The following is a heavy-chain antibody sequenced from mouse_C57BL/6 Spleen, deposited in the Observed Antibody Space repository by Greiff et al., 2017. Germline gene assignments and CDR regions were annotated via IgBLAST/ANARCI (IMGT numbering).Heavy chain of an antibody. Sequence: VKLQQPGAELVRPGSSVKLSCKASGYTFTSYWMDWVKQRPGQGFEWIGNIYPSDSETHYNQKFKDKATLTVDKSSSTAYMQLSSLTSEDSAVSYCARCFNYWYFDVWGTGTTVTVSS. V-gene: IGHV1-61*01. CDR2: IYPSDSET. J-gene: IGHJ1*03. CDR1: GYTFTSYW. CDR3: ARCFNYWYFDV.